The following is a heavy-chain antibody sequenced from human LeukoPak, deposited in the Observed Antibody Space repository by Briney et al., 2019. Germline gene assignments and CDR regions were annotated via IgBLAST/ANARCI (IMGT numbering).Heavy chain of an antibody. CDR1: GFTFSSYN. Sequence: GGSLRLSCAASGFTFSSYNMQWVRQAPGKGLEWVAGTSYDGSKKFYADSVKGRFTISRDNSQNTLFLQMNSLRTEDTALYYCAKDWGSGLGHWGQGTLVTVSS. CDR3: AKDWGSGLGH. J-gene: IGHJ4*02. D-gene: IGHD6-19*01. CDR2: TSYDGSKK. V-gene: IGHV3-30*18.